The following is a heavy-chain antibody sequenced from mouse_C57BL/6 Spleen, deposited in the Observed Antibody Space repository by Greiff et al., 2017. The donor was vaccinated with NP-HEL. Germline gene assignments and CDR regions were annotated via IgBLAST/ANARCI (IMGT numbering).Heavy chain of an antibody. CDR1: GYTFTDYE. J-gene: IGHJ3*01. V-gene: IGHV1-15*01. CDR3: TRSRWAWFAY. Sequence: VKLVESGAELVRPGASVTLSCKASGYTFTDYEMHWVKQTPVHGLEWIGAIDPETGGTAYNQKFKGKAILTADKSSSTAYMELRSLTSEDAAVYYCTRSRWAWFAYWGQGTLVTVSA. CDR2: IDPETGGT. D-gene: IGHD1-1*02.